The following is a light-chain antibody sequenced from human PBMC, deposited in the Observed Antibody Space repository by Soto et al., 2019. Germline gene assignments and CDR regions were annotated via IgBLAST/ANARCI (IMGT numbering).Light chain of an antibody. V-gene: IGKV1-33*01. CDR1: QDIRKY. J-gene: IGKJ3*01. Sequence: DIQMTQSPSSLSASVGDRVTITCQASQDIRKYLNWYQQKPGRAPKLLIYGASKLETGVPSRFSGSEYGTDFTFSITSLQPEDIATYYCQHYDNLPPFTFGPGTKVAIK. CDR2: GAS. CDR3: QHYDNLPPFT.